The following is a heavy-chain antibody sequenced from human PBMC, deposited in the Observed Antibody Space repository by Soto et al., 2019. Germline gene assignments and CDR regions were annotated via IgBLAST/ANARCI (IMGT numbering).Heavy chain of an antibody. D-gene: IGHD2-2*01. CDR2: IKDDGNEK. J-gene: IGHJ4*02. Sequence: GGSLRLSCAASGFTFRNYWMSWVRQDPGKGLEWVANIKDDGNEKYSVDSVRGRFTISRDNAQNSLYLQMNSLRVEDTAIYDCVRGPIGWVICSGTSCLDYWGQGTRVTVSS. V-gene: IGHV3-7*03. CDR3: VRGPIGWVICSGTSCLDY. CDR1: GFTFRNYW.